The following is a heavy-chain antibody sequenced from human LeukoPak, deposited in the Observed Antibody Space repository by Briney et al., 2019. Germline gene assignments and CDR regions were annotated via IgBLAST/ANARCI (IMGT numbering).Heavy chain of an antibody. CDR1: GSIFTSYW. Sequence: GASLQISCQGSGSIFTSYWISWGRQLPGKGLEWMGRIDTSDSYTNYSPSFQGHVTISVDKSISTAYLQWSTLKASDTAMYYCARRDWVFDYWGQGTLVTVSS. J-gene: IGHJ4*02. CDR2: IDTSDSYT. D-gene: IGHD3/OR15-3a*01. CDR3: ARRDWVFDY. V-gene: IGHV5-10-1*01.